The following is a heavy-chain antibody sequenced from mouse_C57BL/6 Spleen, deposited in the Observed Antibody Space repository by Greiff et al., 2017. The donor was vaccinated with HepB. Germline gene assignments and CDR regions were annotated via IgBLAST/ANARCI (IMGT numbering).Heavy chain of an antibody. D-gene: IGHD2-3*01. CDR3: ARSYDGYWYFDV. J-gene: IGHJ1*03. Sequence: VHVKQSGPELVKPGASVKISCKASGYSFTDYNMNWVKQSNGKSLEWIGVINPNYGTTSYNQKFKGKATLTVDQSSSTAYMQLNSLTSEDSAVYYCARSYDGYWYFDVWGTGTTVTVSS. CDR2: INPNYGTT. V-gene: IGHV1-39*01. CDR1: GYSFTDYN.